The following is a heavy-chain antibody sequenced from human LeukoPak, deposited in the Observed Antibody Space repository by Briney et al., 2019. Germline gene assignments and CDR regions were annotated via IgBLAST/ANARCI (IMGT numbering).Heavy chain of an antibody. V-gene: IGHV3-48*03. CDR2: ISSSGSTI. CDR1: GFTFSSYE. D-gene: IGHD1-26*01. Sequence: GGSLRLSCAASGFTFSSYEMNWVRQAPGKGLEWVSYISSSGSTIYYADPVKGRFTISRDNAKNSLYLQMNSLRAEDTALYYCARMRVVWDLDDAFDIWGRGTMVTVSS. J-gene: IGHJ3*02. CDR3: ARMRVVWDLDDAFDI.